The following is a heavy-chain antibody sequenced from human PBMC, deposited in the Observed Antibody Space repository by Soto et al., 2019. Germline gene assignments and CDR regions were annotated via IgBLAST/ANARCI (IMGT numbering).Heavy chain of an antibody. D-gene: IGHD4-4*01. Sequence: GQSLKISCEGSAYSFTSYWIAWVRQMPAKGLEWMGIIYPGDSETRYNPSFQGQVTISADKSITTAYLQWSSLKASDTAMYYCARHVTVNREYYYGMDVWGQGTTVTVYS. CDR2: IYPGDSET. CDR1: AYSFTSYW. V-gene: IGHV5-51*01. CDR3: ARHVTVNREYYYGMDV. J-gene: IGHJ6*02.